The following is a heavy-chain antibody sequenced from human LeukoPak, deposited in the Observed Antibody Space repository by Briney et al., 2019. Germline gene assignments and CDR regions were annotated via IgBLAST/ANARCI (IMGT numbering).Heavy chain of an antibody. CDR3: ARDVSYYDSSGYSNWFDP. V-gene: IGHV3-23*01. CDR2: ISGSGGST. J-gene: IGHJ5*02. D-gene: IGHD3-22*01. CDR1: GFTFSSYA. Sequence: PGGSLRLSCAASGFTFSSYAMSWVRQAPGKGLEWVSAISGSGGSTYYADSVKGRFTISRDNAKNSLYLQMNSLRAEDTAVYYCARDVSYYDSSGYSNWFDPWGQGTLVTVSS.